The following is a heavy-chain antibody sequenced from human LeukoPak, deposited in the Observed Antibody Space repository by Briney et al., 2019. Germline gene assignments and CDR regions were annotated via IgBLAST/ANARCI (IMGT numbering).Heavy chain of an antibody. V-gene: IGHV1-2*02. Sequence: ASVKVFCKASGYTFTGYYMHWVRQAPGQGLEWMGWINPNSGGTNYAQKFQGRVTMTRDTSISTAYMELSRLRSDDTAVYYCARSRAVAGTSGTVTSFDYWGRGTLVTVSS. CDR3: ARSRAVAGTSGTVTSFDY. D-gene: IGHD6-19*01. CDR1: GYTFTGYY. CDR2: INPNSGGT. J-gene: IGHJ4*02.